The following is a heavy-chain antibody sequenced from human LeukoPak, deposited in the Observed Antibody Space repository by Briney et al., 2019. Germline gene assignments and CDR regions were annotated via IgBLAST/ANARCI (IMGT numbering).Heavy chain of an antibody. J-gene: IGHJ4*02. CDR3: ARDKGMIVVVIGSFDY. Sequence: PGGSLRLSCAASGFTFSSYAMHWVRQAPGKGLEWVAVISYDGSNKYYADSVKGRFIISRDNSKNTLYLQMNSLRAEDTAVYYCARDKGMIVVVIGSFDYWGQGTLVTVSS. V-gene: IGHV3-30-3*01. CDR1: GFTFSSYA. CDR2: ISYDGSNK. D-gene: IGHD3-22*01.